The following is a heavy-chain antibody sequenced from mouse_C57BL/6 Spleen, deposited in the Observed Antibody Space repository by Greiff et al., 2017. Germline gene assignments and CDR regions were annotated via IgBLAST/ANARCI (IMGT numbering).Heavy chain of an antibody. J-gene: IGHJ2*01. CDR2: IDPSDSET. D-gene: IGHD1-1*01. CDR1: GYTFTSYW. Sequence: VQLQQPGAELVRPGSSVKLSCKASGYTFTSYWMHWVKQRPIQGLEWIGNIDPSDSETHYNQKFKDKATLTVDKSSSTAYMQLSSLTSEDSAVYYCAKDYGSRVHFDYWGQGTTLTVSS. CDR3: AKDYGSRVHFDY. V-gene: IGHV1-52*01.